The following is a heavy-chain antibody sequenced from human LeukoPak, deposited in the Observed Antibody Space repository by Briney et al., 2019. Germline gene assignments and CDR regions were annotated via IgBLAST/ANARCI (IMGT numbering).Heavy chain of an antibody. CDR3: ARPSGWPSYYFDY. CDR1: GGSISSSSYS. Sequence: PSETLSLTCTVSGGSISSSSYSWGWIRQPPGKGLEWIGSIYYSGSTYYNPSLKSRVTISVDTSKNQFSLKLSSVTAADTAVYYCARPSGWPSYYFDYWGQGTLVTVSS. J-gene: IGHJ4*02. D-gene: IGHD6-19*01. V-gene: IGHV4-39*01. CDR2: IYYSGST.